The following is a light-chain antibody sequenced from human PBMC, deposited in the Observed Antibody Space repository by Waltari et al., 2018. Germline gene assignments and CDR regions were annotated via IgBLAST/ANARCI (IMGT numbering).Light chain of an antibody. CDR1: QSVSTY. CDR3: QQRSDWPPLT. Sequence: EIVLTQSPATLSLSPWERATLSCRASQSVSTYLAWYQQKPGQAPRLLIYDSSNRATGIPARFSGSGSGTDFTLTISSLEPEDFAIYVCQQRSDWPPLTFGGGTKVEIK. CDR2: DSS. V-gene: IGKV3-11*01. J-gene: IGKJ4*01.